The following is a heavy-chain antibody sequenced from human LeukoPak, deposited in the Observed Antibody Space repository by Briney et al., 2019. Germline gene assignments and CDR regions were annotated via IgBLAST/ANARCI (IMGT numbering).Heavy chain of an antibody. J-gene: IGHJ4*02. CDR2: FDPEDGET. CDR3: ATDPITMVRGVIITLGY. V-gene: IGHV1-24*01. D-gene: IGHD3-10*01. CDR1: GYTLTELS. Sequence: ASVKVSYKVSGYTLTELSMHWVRQAPGKGLEWMGGFDPEDGETIYAQKFQGRVTMTEDTSTDTAYMELSSLRSEDTAVYYCATDPITMVRGVIITLGYWGQGTLVTVSS.